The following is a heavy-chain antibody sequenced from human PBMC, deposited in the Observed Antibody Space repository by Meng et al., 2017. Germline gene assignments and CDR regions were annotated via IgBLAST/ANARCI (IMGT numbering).Heavy chain of an antibody. V-gene: IGHV4-34*01. D-gene: IGHD2-21*02. CDR1: GGSFSGYY. J-gene: IGHJ4*02. Sequence: QVQLRQWGAGLWKPSETLSRTCAVHGGSFSGYYWSWIRQPPGKGLEWIGEINHSGSTNYNPSLKSRVTISVDTSKNQFSLKLSSVTAADTAVYYCARVGKVVTAPLTYWGQGTLVTVSS. CDR3: ARVGKVVTAPLTY. CDR2: INHSGST.